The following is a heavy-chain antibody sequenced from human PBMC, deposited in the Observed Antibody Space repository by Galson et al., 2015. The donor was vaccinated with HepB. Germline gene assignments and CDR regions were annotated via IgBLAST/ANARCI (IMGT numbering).Heavy chain of an antibody. J-gene: IGHJ4*02. CDR2: IKEDGSEK. V-gene: IGHV3-7*05. Sequence: SLRLSCAASGVTFSGHWLTWVRQAPGKGLEWVANIKEDGSEKYYADSLKGRFTISRDNAKNSLYLQMNSLRAEDTAVYYCARYYYYESTGYYSLDYWGQGTLVTVSS. CDR3: ARYYYYESTGYYSLDY. D-gene: IGHD3-22*01. CDR1: GVTFSGHW.